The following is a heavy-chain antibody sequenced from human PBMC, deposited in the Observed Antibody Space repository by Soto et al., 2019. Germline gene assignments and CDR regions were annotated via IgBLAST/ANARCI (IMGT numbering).Heavy chain of an antibody. V-gene: IGHV4-34*01. CDR3: ARVFLGPPRRGWRPYYFSGMDV. Sequence: KGLESIGEINHSGSTNYNPYLKSRVTISVDKYKNQFSLKLSCVTAADTAVYYCARVFLGPPRRGWRPYYFSGMDV. CDR2: INHSGST. J-gene: IGHJ6*01. D-gene: IGHD2-21*02.